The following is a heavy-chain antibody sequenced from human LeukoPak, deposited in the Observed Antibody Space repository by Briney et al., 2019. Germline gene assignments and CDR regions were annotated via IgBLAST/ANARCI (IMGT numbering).Heavy chain of an antibody. V-gene: IGHV3-7*01. CDR3: ARDTTPWDGYTRFDY. CDR2: IKQDGSEK. D-gene: IGHD5-24*01. CDR1: GFTFSSYW. J-gene: IGHJ4*02. Sequence: GGSLRLSCAASGFTFSSYWMSWVRQAPGKGLEWVANIKQDGSEKYYVDSVKGRFTISRDNAKNSLYLQMNSLRAEDTAVYYCARDTTPWDGYTRFDYWGQGTLVTVSS.